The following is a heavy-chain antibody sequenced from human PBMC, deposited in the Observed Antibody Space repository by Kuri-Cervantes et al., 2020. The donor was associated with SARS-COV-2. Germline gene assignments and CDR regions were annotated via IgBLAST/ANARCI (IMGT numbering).Heavy chain of an antibody. Sequence: GGSLRLSCAASGFTFSDYWIHWVRQAPGKGLVWVSRISSDGSSTSYADSVKGRFTISRDNSKNTLYLQMNSLRPEDTAVYYCARETPEYSSSWFDFWGQGSLVTVSS. J-gene: IGHJ4*02. CDR1: GFTFSDYW. CDR3: ARETPEYSSSWFDF. D-gene: IGHD6-13*01. V-gene: IGHV3-74*01. CDR2: ISSDGSST.